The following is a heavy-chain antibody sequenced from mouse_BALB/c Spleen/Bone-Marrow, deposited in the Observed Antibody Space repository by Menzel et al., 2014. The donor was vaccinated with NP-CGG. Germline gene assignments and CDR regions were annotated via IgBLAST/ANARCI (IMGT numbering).Heavy chain of an antibody. CDR2: IYPGSGST. Sequence: QVQLQQSGPELVKPGASVKMSCKASGYTFTDYVISWVKQRTGQGLEWIGEIYPGSGSTYYNEKFKGEATLTADKSSNTAYMQLSSLTSEDSAVYFCATGTDYWGQGTTLTVSS. CDR1: GYTFTDYV. J-gene: IGHJ2*01. V-gene: IGHV1-77*01. D-gene: IGHD4-1*01. CDR3: ATGTDY.